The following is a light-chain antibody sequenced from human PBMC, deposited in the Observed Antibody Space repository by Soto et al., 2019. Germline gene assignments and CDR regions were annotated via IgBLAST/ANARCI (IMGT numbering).Light chain of an antibody. CDR2: DAS. V-gene: IGKV3-11*01. CDR1: QSVSSN. Sequence: EIVLTQSPATLSLSPGERATLSCRGSQSVSSNLAWYQQKPGQAPRLLISDASNRATGIPARFSGSGSGTDFTLTISRLEPEDFAVYYCQQRSNWLTFGPGTKVDIK. J-gene: IGKJ3*01. CDR3: QQRSNWLT.